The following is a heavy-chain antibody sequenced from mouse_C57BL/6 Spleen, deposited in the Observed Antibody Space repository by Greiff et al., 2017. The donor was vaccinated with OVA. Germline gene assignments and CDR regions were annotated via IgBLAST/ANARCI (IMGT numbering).Heavy chain of an antibody. Sequence: VQLQQPGAELVRPGSSVKLSCKASGYTFTSYWMHWVKQRPIQGLEWIGNIDPSDSETHYNQKFKDKATLTVDKSSSTAYMQLSSLTSEDSAVYYCARAYDGSRGDYCDYWGQGTTLTVSS. D-gene: IGHD1-1*01. CDR3: ARAYDGSRGDYCDY. CDR2: IDPSDSET. J-gene: IGHJ2*01. V-gene: IGHV1-52*01. CDR1: GYTFTSYW.